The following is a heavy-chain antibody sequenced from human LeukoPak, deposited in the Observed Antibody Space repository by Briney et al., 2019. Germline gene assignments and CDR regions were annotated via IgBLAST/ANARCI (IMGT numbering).Heavy chain of an antibody. CDR3: AREAYRRGFDY. D-gene: IGHD1-14*01. V-gene: IGHV4-30-2*01. CDR1: GGSISSGDYS. CDR2: IYHSGST. J-gene: IGHJ4*02. Sequence: SETLSLTCAVSGGSISSGDYSWSWIRQPPGKGLEWIGYIYHSGSTYSSPSLKSRVTISVDRSKNQFSLSLSSVTAADTAVYYCAREAYRRGFDYWGQGTLVTVSS.